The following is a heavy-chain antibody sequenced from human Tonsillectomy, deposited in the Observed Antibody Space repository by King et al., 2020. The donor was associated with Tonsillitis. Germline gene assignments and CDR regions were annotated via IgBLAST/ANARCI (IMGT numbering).Heavy chain of an antibody. Sequence: EVQLVESGGGLVQPGGSWRFSCAAPGSTVRSNHMSWVRKAPGKGREWISVFYRGGGRYYADSVKGKFTISRANSKNTLYLQMNSLRAEDSAVYYCVRDTSMGRRVIAHYYAMDVWGLGTTVTVSS. CDR1: GSTVRSNH. CDR3: VRDTSMGRRVIAHYYAMDV. J-gene: IGHJ6*02. CDR2: FYRGGGR. V-gene: IGHV3-66*01. D-gene: IGHD3-10*01.